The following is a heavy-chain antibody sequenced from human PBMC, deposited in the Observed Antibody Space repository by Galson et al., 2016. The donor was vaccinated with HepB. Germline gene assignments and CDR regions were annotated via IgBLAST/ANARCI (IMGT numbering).Heavy chain of an antibody. CDR2: INDNGGTT. CDR1: GFTFSSYT. V-gene: IGHV3-64D*09. D-gene: IGHD5-18*01. CDR3: VKTFGYGYGIHFFDC. Sequence: SLRLSCAASGFTFSSYTLHWVRQAPGKGLEYVSAINDNGGTTYYADSVKGRFTISRDNSKNTLYLQMSSLSAEDTAVYYCVKTFGYGYGIHFFDCWGQGTLVTVSS. J-gene: IGHJ4*02.